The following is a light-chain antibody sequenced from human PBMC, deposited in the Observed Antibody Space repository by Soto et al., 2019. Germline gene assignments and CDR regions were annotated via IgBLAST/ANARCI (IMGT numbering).Light chain of an antibody. J-gene: IGKJ1*01. CDR3: QQYGGSTRP. CDR2: GAS. V-gene: IGKV3-20*01. Sequence: EILLTQSPGTLSLSPGEPAIFSCRASQSVSSNYLAWYQQKPGQASRLIIHGASSRATGVPDRITGSGSGTDFTLSISRLEPEDFAVYYCQQYGGSTRPFGQGTKVDIK. CDR1: QSVSSNY.